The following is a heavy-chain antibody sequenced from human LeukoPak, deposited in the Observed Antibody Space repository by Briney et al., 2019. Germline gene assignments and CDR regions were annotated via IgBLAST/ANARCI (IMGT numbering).Heavy chain of an antibody. J-gene: IGHJ4*02. CDR3: AGGGAQRFLESVGY. D-gene: IGHD3-3*01. Sequence: PGRSLRLSCAASGFTFSSYAMHWVRQAPGKGLEWVAVISYDGSNKYYADSVKGRFTISRDNSKNTLYLQMNSLRAEDTAVYYCAGGGAQRFLESVGYWGQGTLVTVSS. CDR1: GFTFSSYA. V-gene: IGHV3-30*16. CDR2: ISYDGSNK.